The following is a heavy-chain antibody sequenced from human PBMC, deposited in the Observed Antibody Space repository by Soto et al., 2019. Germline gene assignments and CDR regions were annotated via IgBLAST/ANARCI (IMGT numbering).Heavy chain of an antibody. V-gene: IGHV1-18*04. D-gene: IGHD3-3*01. Sequence: QVQLVQSGAEVKKPGASVKVSCKASGYTFTSYGISWVRQAPGQGLELIGWISASNGNTNYAQKLQGRVTMTTDTSTSTAYMELRSLRSDDTAVYYCARALRFLEWFGSNEDYFDYWGQGTLVTVSS. J-gene: IGHJ4*02. CDR1: GYTFTSYG. CDR2: ISASNGNT. CDR3: ARALRFLEWFGSNEDYFDY.